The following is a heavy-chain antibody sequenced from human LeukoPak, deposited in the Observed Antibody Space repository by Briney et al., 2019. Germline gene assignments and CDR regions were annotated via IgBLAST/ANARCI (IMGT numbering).Heavy chain of an antibody. D-gene: IGHD5-24*01. CDR3: ARGREVEFDS. CDR1: GFSFSIYA. CDR2: IRSDGGAT. V-gene: IGHV3-64*02. Sequence: PGGSLRLSYAGSGFSFSIYALHWVRQAPGKGLEYVSGIRSDGGATYYADSVKGRFTISRDNSKNTLSLQMGGLRAEDMAVYYCARGREVEFDSWGQGTLVTVSS. J-gene: IGHJ4*02.